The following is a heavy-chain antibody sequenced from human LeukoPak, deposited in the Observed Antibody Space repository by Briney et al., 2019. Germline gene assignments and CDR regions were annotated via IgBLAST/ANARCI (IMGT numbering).Heavy chain of an antibody. Sequence: SETLSLTCSVSGGSIKNYYWSWIRQPPGKGLEWLGNIYFGGTTDYNSSLKSRFTISVDTFKNQLSLNLQSVTAADTATYYCARHRSDTGGKKGVNWFDPWGQGTLVTVSS. CDR1: GGSIKNYY. CDR3: ARHRSDTGGKKGVNWFDP. V-gene: IGHV4-59*01. CDR2: IYFGGTT. J-gene: IGHJ5*02. D-gene: IGHD4-23*01.